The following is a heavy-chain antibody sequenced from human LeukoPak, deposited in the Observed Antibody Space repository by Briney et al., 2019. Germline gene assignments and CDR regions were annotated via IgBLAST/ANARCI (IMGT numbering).Heavy chain of an antibody. CDR1: RFTVSSNH. CDR2: LYSGGTT. D-gene: IGHD5-12*01. J-gene: IGHJ4*02. CDR3: ASNVDRYFDY. V-gene: IGHV3-66*01. Sequence: PGGSLRLSCAASRFTVSSNHMSWVRQAPGKGLEWVSVLYSGGTTYYADSVKGRFTFSRDNSKNTLYLQMNSLRAEDTAVYFCASNVDRYFDYWGQGTLVTVSS.